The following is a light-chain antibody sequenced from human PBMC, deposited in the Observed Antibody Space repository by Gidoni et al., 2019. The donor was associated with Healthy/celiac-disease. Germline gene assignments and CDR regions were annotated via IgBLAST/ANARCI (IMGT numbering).Light chain of an antibody. Sequence: TLAPGTLSLSPGERATLSCRASQSVSSSYLAWYQQKPGQAPRLLIYGASSRATGIPDRFSGSGSGTDFTLTISRLEPEDFAVYYCQQYGSSLYTFGQXTKLEIK. V-gene: IGKV3-20*01. CDR3: QQYGSSLYT. CDR2: GAS. J-gene: IGKJ2*01. CDR1: QSVSSSY.